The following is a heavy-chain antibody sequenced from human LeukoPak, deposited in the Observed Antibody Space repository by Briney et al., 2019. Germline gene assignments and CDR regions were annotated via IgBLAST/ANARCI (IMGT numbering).Heavy chain of an antibody. CDR3: ARGSYEAYYYDRSGYYYYFDY. CDR2: IYYSGST. CDR1: SGSISSSSYY. V-gene: IGHV4-39*07. Sequence: SETLPLTCTVSSGSISSSSYYWGWIRQPPGKGLEWIGSIYYSGSTNYNPSLKSRVTISLDTSKNQFSLKLTSVTAADTAVYYCARGSYEAYYYDRSGYYYYFDYWGQGTLVTVSS. J-gene: IGHJ4*02. D-gene: IGHD3-22*01.